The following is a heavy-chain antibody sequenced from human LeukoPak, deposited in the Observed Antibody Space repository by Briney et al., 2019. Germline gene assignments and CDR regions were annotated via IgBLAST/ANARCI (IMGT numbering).Heavy chain of an antibody. V-gene: IGHV4-39*02. CDR3: ARLPYTSGWHDWYFDL. CDR2: MSYSGST. D-gene: IGHD6-19*01. Sequence: SETLSLTCTVSGGYTNSRNYFWGWLRQPPGKGLEWIASMSYSGSTYYNPSLKSRVSISVNTSKIHFSLRLSSVTAADTAVYYCARLPYTSGWHDWYFDLWGRGTLVTVSS. CDR1: GGYTNSRNYF. J-gene: IGHJ2*01.